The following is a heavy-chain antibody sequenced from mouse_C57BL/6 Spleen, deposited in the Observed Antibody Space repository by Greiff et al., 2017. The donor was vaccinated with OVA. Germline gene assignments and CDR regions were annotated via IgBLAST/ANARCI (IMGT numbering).Heavy chain of an antibody. CDR2: INPNNGGT. V-gene: IGHV1-18*01. J-gene: IGHJ2*01. CDR3: ARSIGNGEDFDY. Sequence: EVQLQQSGPELVKPGASVKISCKASGYTFTDYNMDWVKQSHGKSLEWIGDINPNNGGTTYNQKFKGKATLTVDKSSSTAYMELRSLTSEDTAVFDCARSIGNGEDFDYWGQGTTLTVSS. CDR1: GYTFTDYN. D-gene: IGHD2-14*01.